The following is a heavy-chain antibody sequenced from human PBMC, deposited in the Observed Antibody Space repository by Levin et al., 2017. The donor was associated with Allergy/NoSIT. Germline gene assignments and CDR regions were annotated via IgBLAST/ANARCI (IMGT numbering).Heavy chain of an antibody. CDR1: GFTFSSYG. J-gene: IGHJ4*02. D-gene: IGHD4-17*01. CDR2: ISYDGSNK. Sequence: GGSLRLSCAASGFTFSSYGMHWVRQAPGKGLEWVAVISYDGSNKYYADSVKGRFTISRDNSKNTLYLQMNSLRAEDTAVYYCAKTPYGDYVIPHLDYWGQGTLVTVSS. CDR3: AKTPYGDYVIPHLDY. V-gene: IGHV3-30*18.